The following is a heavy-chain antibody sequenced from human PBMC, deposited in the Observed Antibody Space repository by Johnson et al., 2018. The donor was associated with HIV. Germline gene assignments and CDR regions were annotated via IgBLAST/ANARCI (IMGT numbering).Heavy chain of an antibody. CDR1: GFTVSSNY. J-gene: IGHJ3*02. D-gene: IGHD6-13*01. Sequence: VQLVESGGGLVQPGGSLRLSCAASGFTVSSNYMSWVRQAPGKGLEWVSVFYSDSNTYSSDSVKGRFTISRDNSKNTLYLQMNSLRAEDTAVYYCARERIAAAGLDAFDILGQGTMVTVSS. CDR3: ARERIAAAGLDAFDI. V-gene: IGHV3-66*01. CDR2: FYSDSNT.